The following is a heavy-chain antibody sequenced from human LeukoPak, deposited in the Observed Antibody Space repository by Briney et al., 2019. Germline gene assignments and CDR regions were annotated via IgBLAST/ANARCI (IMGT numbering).Heavy chain of an antibody. CDR1: GGSISSYY. CDR3: ARHYPFVDTAMVPDAFDI. CDR2: IYYSGST. D-gene: IGHD5-18*01. Sequence: SETLSLTCTVSGGSISSYYWSWIRQPPGKGLEWIGYIYYSGSTNYNPSLKSRVTISVDTSKNQFSLKLSSVTAADTAVYYCARHYPFVDTAMVPDAFDIWGQGTMVTVSS. J-gene: IGHJ3*02. V-gene: IGHV4-59*08.